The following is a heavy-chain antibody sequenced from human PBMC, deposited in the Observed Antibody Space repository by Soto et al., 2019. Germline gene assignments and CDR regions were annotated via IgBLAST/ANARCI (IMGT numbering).Heavy chain of an antibody. V-gene: IGHV1-2*04. CDR3: ARALYDFWSGYPLYGMDV. Sequence: GASVKVSCKASGYTFTGYYMHWVRQAPGQGLEWMGWINPNSGGTNYAQKFQGWVTMTRDTSISTAYMELSRLRSDDTAVYYCARALYDFWSGYPLYGMDVWGQGTTVTVSS. J-gene: IGHJ6*02. CDR1: GYTFTGYY. D-gene: IGHD3-3*01. CDR2: INPNSGGT.